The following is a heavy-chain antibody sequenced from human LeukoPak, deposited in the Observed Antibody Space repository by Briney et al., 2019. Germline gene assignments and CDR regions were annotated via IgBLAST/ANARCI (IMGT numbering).Heavy chain of an antibody. V-gene: IGHV3-9*03. J-gene: IGHJ4*02. D-gene: IGHD2-21*02. CDR2: ISWNSGSI. CDR3: AKARNSIVVVTALDY. Sequence: PGRSLRLSCAASGFTFDDYAMHWVRQAPGKGLEWVSGISWNSGSIGYADSVKGRFTISRDNAKNSLYLQMNSLRAEDMALYYCAKARNSIVVVTALDYWGQGTLATVSS. CDR1: GFTFDDYA.